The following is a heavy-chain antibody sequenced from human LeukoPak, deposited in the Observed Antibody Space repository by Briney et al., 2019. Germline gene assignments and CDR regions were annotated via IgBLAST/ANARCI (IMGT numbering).Heavy chain of an antibody. CDR3: ARDRYYDFWSGSHYFDY. D-gene: IGHD3-3*01. CDR2: IIPMFGTA. CDR1: GGTFSSYA. J-gene: IGHJ4*02. V-gene: IGHV1-69*06. Sequence: GASVKVSCKASGGTFSSYAISWVRQAPGQGLGWMGVIIPMFGTANYAQKFQGRVTITADKSTTTAYMELSSLRSVDTAMYYCARDRYYDFWSGSHYFDYWGQGTLVTVSS.